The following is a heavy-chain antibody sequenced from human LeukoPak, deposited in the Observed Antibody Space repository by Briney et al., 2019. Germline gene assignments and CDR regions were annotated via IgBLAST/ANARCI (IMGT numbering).Heavy chain of an antibody. D-gene: IGHD2-21*01. CDR3: ARGGAVFDLTGGWFDP. CDR1: GYTFTGYY. J-gene: IGHJ5*02. V-gene: IGHV1-2*06. CDR2: INPNSGRT. Sequence: ASVKVSCKASGYTFTGYYMHWVRQAPGQGLEWMGRINPNSGRTNYAQKFQGRVTMTRDTSISTAYMELSRLRSDDTAVYYCARGGAVFDLTGGWFDPWGQGTLVTVSS.